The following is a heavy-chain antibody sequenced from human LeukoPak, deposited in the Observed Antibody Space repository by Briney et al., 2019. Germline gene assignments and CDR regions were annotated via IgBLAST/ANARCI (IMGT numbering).Heavy chain of an antibody. D-gene: IGHD3-9*01. Sequence: GASVKVSCKASGYTFTGYYMHWVRQAPGQGLEWMGGIIPIFGTANYAQKFQGRVTITADKSTSTAYMELSSLRSEDTAVYYCARSLRYFDWLCVYWGQGTLVTVSS. J-gene: IGHJ4*02. CDR3: ARSLRYFDWLCVY. CDR1: GYTFTGYY. V-gene: IGHV1-69*06. CDR2: IIPIFGTA.